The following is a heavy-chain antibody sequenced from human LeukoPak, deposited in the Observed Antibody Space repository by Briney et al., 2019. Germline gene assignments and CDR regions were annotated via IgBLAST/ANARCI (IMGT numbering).Heavy chain of an antibody. CDR2: IYYSGST. Sequence: SETLSLTCTVSGGSISSYYWSWIRQPPGKGLEWIGYIYYSGSTNYNPSLKSRVTISVDTSKNQFSLKLSSVTAADTAVYYCARDRGSSSWYGVDYYYGMDVWGQGTTVTVSS. D-gene: IGHD6-13*01. CDR1: GGSISSYY. CDR3: ARDRGSSSWYGVDYYYGMDV. V-gene: IGHV4-59*01. J-gene: IGHJ6*02.